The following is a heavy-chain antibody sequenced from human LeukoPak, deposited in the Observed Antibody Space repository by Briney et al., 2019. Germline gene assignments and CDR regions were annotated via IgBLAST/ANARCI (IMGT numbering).Heavy chain of an antibody. J-gene: IGHJ4*02. Sequence: GGSLRLSCAASGFTSSSYEMNWVRQAPGKGLEWVSYISSSGSTIYYADSVKGRFTISRDNAKNSLYLQMNSLRAEDTAVYYCARPTPGGWYYFDYWGQGTLVTVSS. CDR1: GFTSSSYE. CDR2: ISSSGSTI. CDR3: ARPTPGGWYYFDY. V-gene: IGHV3-48*03. D-gene: IGHD6-19*01.